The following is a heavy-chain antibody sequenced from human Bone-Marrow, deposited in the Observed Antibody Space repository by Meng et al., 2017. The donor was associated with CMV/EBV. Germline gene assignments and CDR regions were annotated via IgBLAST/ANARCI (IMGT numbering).Heavy chain of an antibody. J-gene: IGHJ6*02. CDR2: ISWNSGSM. CDR3: AKDISSSYYYYGMDV. Sequence: GGSLRLSCAASGFTFDDYAMHWVRQAPGKGPEWVSGISWNSGSMVYADSVKGRFIISRDNAKNSLYMQMNSLRAEDMALYYCAKDISSSYYYYGMDVWGQGTTVTVSS. V-gene: IGHV3-9*03. CDR1: GFTFDDYA.